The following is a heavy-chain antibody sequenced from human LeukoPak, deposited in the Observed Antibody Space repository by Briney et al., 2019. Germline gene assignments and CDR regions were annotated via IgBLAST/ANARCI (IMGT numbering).Heavy chain of an antibody. CDR2: IYSGGST. J-gene: IGHJ4*02. CDR3: ARAGYSSGWYVRYFDY. CDR1: GFTVSSNY. D-gene: IGHD6-19*01. V-gene: IGHV3-66*01. Sequence: TGGSLRLSCAASGFTVSSNYMSWVRQAPGKGLEWVSVIYSGGSTYYADSVKGRFTISRDNSKSTLYLQMNSLRAEDTAVYYCARAGYSSGWYVRYFDYWGQGTLVTVSS.